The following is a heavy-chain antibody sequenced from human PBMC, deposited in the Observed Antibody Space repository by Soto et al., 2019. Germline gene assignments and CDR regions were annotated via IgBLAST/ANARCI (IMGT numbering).Heavy chain of an antibody. V-gene: IGHV3-23*01. J-gene: IGHJ5*02. CDR1: GFTFNNYA. CDR3: AKGPKEFCNRPPFNWLDP. CDR2: VTGSGGAA. Sequence: GGSLRLSCAASGFTFNNYAMAWVRQVPGKGLEWVSGVTGSGGAAYYAASVTGRFTISRDNSKNTLHLQMNSLRAEDTAIYYCAKGPKEFCNRPPFNWLDPWGQGTLVTVSS. D-gene: IGHD6-6*01.